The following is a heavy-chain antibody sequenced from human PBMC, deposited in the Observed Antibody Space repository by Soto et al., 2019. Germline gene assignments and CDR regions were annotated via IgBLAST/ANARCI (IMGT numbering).Heavy chain of an antibody. CDR1: GYIFVNYG. V-gene: IGHV1-18*01. CDR2: ISPYNGNT. Sequence: QVQLVQSGDEVKKPGASVKVSCKASGYIFVNYGIAWVRQAPGQGLEWMGWISPYNGNTHYATKVQGRLTMTTDTSTSTAYMELGSLTSADTAVYYCAMVDNYVTPTPQDVWGQGTTVTVSS. D-gene: IGHD3-16*01. J-gene: IGHJ6*02. CDR3: AMVDNYVTPTPQDV.